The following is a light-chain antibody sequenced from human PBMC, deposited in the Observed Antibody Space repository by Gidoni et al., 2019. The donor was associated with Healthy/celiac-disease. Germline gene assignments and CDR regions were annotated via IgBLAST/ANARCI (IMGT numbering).Light chain of an antibody. CDR2: CAS. CDR1: QSVSSN. J-gene: IGKJ1*01. CDR3: QQYNNWPPWT. V-gene: IGKV3-15*01. Sequence: EIVITQSPATLAVSPGERATLSCRGRQSVSSNLAWYQQKPGQAPRLLIYCASTRATGIPARFSGSGSGTEFTLTISSLQSEDFAVYYCQQYNNWPPWTFGQGTKVEIK.